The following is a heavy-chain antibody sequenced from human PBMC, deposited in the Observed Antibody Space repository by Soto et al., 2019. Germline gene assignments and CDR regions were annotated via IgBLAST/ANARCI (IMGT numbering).Heavy chain of an antibody. CDR3: TVWSSASRFDP. Sequence: EVQLVESGGGLVQPGGSLRLSCAASGFTFSNYWMHWVRQAPGKGLVWVSRISGDGSDTTYADSVKGRFTISRDNAKNMLYLQMNSLGAEDTAVYYCTVWSSASRFDPWGQGTLVTVSS. V-gene: IGHV3-74*03. D-gene: IGHD3-3*01. CDR2: ISGDGSDT. CDR1: GFTFSNYW. J-gene: IGHJ5*02.